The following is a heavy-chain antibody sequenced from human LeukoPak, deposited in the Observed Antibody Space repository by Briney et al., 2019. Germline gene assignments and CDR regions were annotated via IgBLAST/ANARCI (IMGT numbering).Heavy chain of an antibody. J-gene: IGHJ5*02. Sequence: SVKVSCKASGGTFSSYAISWVRQAPGQGLEWMGGIIPIFGTANYAQKFQGRVTLTADESTSTAYMELSSLRSEDTAVYYCALRGVNRYNWNYGSVLRGFDPWGQGTLVTVSS. CDR2: IIPIFGTA. CDR3: ALRGVNRYNWNYGSVLRGFDP. CDR1: GGTFSSYA. D-gene: IGHD1-7*01. V-gene: IGHV1-69*13.